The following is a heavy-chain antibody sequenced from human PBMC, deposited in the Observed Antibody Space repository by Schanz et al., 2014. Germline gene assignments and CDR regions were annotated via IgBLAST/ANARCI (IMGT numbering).Heavy chain of an antibody. J-gene: IGHJ4*02. CDR3: TTAHYSSNYETLDY. V-gene: IGHV3-15*01. CDR1: GFTFSDHH. Sequence: VQVVESGGGLVQPGGSLRLSCAASGFTFSDHHMDWVRQAPGKGLEWVARIKSRIHGGTTDYAAPVKGRFTISRDDSKHTVYLQMDSLKTEDTALYYCTTAHYSSNYETLDYWGQGTLVTVSS. D-gene: IGHD6-13*01. CDR2: IKSRIHGGTT.